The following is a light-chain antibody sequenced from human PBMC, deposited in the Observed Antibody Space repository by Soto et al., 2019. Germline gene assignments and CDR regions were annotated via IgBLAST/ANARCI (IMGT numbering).Light chain of an antibody. CDR1: QSVSSH. V-gene: IGKV3-15*01. CDR3: LQHYSWPWT. J-gene: IGKJ1*01. CDR2: AAS. Sequence: EIVLTQSPATLSLSPSERATLSCRASQSVSSHLAWYQQKPGQAPRLLIYAASTRDAGIPARFRGSGSGTEFTLTIRSLQSEDSGVYYCLQHYSWPWTFGQGTKVDIK.